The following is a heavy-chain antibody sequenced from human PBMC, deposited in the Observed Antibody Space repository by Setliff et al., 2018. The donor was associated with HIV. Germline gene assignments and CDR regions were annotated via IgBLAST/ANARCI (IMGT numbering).Heavy chain of an antibody. V-gene: IGHV1-69*13. Sequence: SVKVSCKASGDTFSTFAIIWVRQAPGQGLEWMGGIIPKSNTPDSAQIFKGRLTITADESTSTAHMELVGLTSEDTAVYYCARGSPIVWFGEFLYPEIDYWGQGSLVTVSS. D-gene: IGHD3-10*01. CDR2: IIPKSNTP. J-gene: IGHJ4*02. CDR1: GDTFSTFA. CDR3: ARGSPIVWFGEFLYPEIDY.